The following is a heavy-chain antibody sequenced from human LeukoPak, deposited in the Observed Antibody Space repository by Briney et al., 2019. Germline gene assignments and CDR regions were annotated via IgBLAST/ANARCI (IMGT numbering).Heavy chain of an antibody. D-gene: IGHD3-22*01. J-gene: IGHJ5*02. CDR3: ARSPRYGDYYDTSGPQPTFWFDP. CDR2: IYSSGST. CDR1: GGSISSYY. Sequence: SETLSLTCSVSGGSISSYYWSWIRQPAGKGLEWIGRIYSSGSTNYNPSLKSRVTMSGDTSKNQFSLRLSSVTAADTAVYYCARSPRYGDYYDTSGPQPTFWFDPWGQGTLVTVSS. V-gene: IGHV4-4*07.